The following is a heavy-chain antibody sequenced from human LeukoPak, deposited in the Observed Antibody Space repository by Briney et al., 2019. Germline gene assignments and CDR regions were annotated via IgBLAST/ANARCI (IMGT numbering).Heavy chain of an antibody. CDR2: ISGSGDNT. D-gene: IGHD3-3*01. Sequence: GGSLRLSCAASGFTFSSYGMSWVRQAPGKGLEWVSAISGSGDNTFYADSVKGRFTISRDNSKSTLYLQMNSLRDEDTAVYYCAKAPPSQDYDFWRYYFDYWGQGTLVTVSS. J-gene: IGHJ4*02. CDR3: AKAPPSQDYDFWRYYFDY. CDR1: GFTFSSYG. V-gene: IGHV3-23*01.